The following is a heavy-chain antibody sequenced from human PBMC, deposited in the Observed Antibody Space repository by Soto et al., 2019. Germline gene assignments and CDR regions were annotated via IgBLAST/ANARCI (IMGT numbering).Heavy chain of an antibody. Sequence: EVQLVESGGGLVQPGGSLRLSCSASGFSFSRYWMHWVRQVPGKGLQWVSRINSDGTTTDYGDSVKGRFTVSRDNGKSTLYLQMNSLRVEDTSVYYCARENDFSSGLTDYWGQGTLVTVSS. D-gene: IGHD3-22*01. J-gene: IGHJ4*02. CDR3: ARENDFSSGLTDY. V-gene: IGHV3-74*01. CDR2: INSDGTTT. CDR1: GFSFSRYW.